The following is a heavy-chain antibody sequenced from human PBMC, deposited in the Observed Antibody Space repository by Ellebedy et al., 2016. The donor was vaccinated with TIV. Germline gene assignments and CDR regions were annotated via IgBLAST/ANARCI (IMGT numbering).Heavy chain of an antibody. D-gene: IGHD1-14*01. CDR3: ARAVPGGAAYFHY. CDR2: MSANSGNT. V-gene: IGHV1-8*01. J-gene: IGHJ4*02. Sequence: AASVKVSCKASGYTFTSYDINWVRQATGQGLEWLGWMSANSGNTYYTQKFQGRVTMTRTTSINTAYIELSGLTSEDTAVYYCARAVPGGAAYFHYWGQGTLVTVSS. CDR1: GYTFTSYD.